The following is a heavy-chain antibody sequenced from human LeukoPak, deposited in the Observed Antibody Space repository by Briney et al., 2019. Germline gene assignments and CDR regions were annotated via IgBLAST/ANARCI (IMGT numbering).Heavy chain of an antibody. J-gene: IGHJ4*02. D-gene: IGHD1-26*01. V-gene: IGHV1-2*06. Sequence: ASVKVSCKASGYTFTAYYMHWVRQAPGQGLEWMGRINPNSGGTNYAQKFQGRVTLTRDTSISTAYMELVRLRSDDTAAYYCARGSYYENFDFWGQGTLVTVSS. CDR2: INPNSGGT. CDR3: ARGSYYENFDF. CDR1: GYTFTAYY.